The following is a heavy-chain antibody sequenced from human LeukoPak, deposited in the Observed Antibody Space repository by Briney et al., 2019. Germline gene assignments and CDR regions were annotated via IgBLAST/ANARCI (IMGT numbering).Heavy chain of an antibody. Sequence: PGGSLRLSCVASGSTLRNYIMTWVRQAPGKGLEWVSSMSIIDDSIYYADSVKGCFTISRDNSKSTLSLQMSSLRAEDTGVYYCAREGYTSDYAGAFDIWGQGSVVTVSS. CDR1: GSTLRNYI. J-gene: IGHJ3*02. V-gene: IGHV3-23*01. CDR2: MSIIDDSI. D-gene: IGHD2-2*01. CDR3: AREGYTSDYAGAFDI.